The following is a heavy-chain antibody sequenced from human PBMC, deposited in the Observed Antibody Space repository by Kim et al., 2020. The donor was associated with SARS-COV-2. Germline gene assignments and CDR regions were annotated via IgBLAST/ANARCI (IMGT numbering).Heavy chain of an antibody. J-gene: IGHJ3*02. Sequence: GGSLRLSCAASGFTFSSYSMNWVRQAPGKGLELVSSISSSSSYIYYADSVKGRFTISRDNAKNSLYLQMNSLRAEDTAVYYCVDGGGSDAFDIWGQGTMVTVSS. CDR1: GFTFSSYS. CDR2: ISSSSSYI. D-gene: IGHD5-12*01. CDR3: VDGGGSDAFDI. V-gene: IGHV3-21*01.